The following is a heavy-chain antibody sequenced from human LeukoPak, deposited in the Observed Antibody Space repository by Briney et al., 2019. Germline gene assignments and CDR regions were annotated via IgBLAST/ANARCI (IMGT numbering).Heavy chain of an antibody. CDR2: INHSGST. J-gene: IGHJ6*02. V-gene: IGHV4-34*01. CDR1: GGSFSGYD. D-gene: IGHD3-16*02. CDR3: ARVIAADFGYYYYYGMDV. Sequence: SETLSLTCAVYGGSFSGYDWSWIRQPPGKGLEWIGEINHSGSTNYNPSLKSRVTISVDTSKNQFSLKLSSVTAADTAVYYCARVIAADFGYYYYYGMDVWGQGTTVTVSS.